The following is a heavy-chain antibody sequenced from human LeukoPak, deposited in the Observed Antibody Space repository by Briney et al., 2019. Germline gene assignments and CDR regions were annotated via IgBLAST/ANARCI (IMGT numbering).Heavy chain of an antibody. Sequence: TGGALRLPCAAPGFTFCTYWMSWLRQAPGKGLEWGASIKQDGSEKYYVDSVKGRFTISRDNAKNSLYLQMNSLRAEDTAVYYCARDGYLGYCRGGSCPDFDYWGQGILVTV. CDR3: ARDGYLGYCRGGSCPDFDY. J-gene: IGHJ4*02. CDR2: IKQDGSEK. CDR1: GFTFCTYW. V-gene: IGHV3-7*01. D-gene: IGHD2-15*01.